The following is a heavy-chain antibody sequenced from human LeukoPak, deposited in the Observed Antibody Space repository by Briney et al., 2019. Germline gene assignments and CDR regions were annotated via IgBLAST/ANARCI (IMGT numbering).Heavy chain of an antibody. V-gene: IGHV3-53*01. Sequence: GGSLRLSCAASGFTVRSNHMSWVRQAPGKGLEGVSVIYSGGSTDYADAVKGRFTISRDNLKNTLYLQMNSLRAEDTAVYYCARGPAGYNWGQGTLVTFSS. J-gene: IGHJ4*02. D-gene: IGHD1-1*01. CDR2: IYSGGST. CDR1: GFTVRSNH. CDR3: ARGPAGYN.